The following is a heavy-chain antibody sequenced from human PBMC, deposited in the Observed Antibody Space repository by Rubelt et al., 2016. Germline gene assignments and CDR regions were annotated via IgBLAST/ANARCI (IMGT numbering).Heavy chain of an antibody. CDR3: ARLLQLWPFDY. Sequence: EVQLVQSGAEVKKPGESLKISCKGSGYSFTSYWIGWVRQMPGKGLEWMGIIYPGDSDTRYSPAVQGQVAIAANKSSSTAYLQRGSLKASDTAMYDCARLLQLWPFDYWGQGTLVTVSS. D-gene: IGHD5-18*01. V-gene: IGHV5-51*01. CDR1: GYSFTSYW. J-gene: IGHJ4*02. CDR2: IYPGDSDT.